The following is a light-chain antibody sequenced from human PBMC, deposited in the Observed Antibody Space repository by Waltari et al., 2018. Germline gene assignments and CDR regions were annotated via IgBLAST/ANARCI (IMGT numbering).Light chain of an antibody. CDR2: GKN. V-gene: IGLV3-19*01. CDR1: TLRINR. J-gene: IGLJ2*01. Sequence: SSELTQDPAVSVALGQTVRITCQGDTLRINRASCYQQRPGQAPLLVFYGKNNRPSGIPDRFSASSSGNTASLTITGAQAEDEADYCCHSRDSSTNHLVFGGGTKLTVL. CDR3: HSRDSSTNHLV.